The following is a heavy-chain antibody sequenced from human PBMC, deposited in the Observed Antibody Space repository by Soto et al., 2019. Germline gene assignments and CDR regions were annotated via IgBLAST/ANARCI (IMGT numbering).Heavy chain of an antibody. Sequence: SVKVSCKASGGSLGKSAINWVRQTPGQGLEWLGGFIPVYRTLNYAQKFQGRVTITADESTGTAYMTLSSLASDDTAVYYCATGVIWIGYFTVDSWGQGTRVTVSS. V-gene: IGHV1-69*13. D-gene: IGHD3-3*01. CDR2: FIPVYRTL. CDR1: GGSLGKSA. J-gene: IGHJ4*02. CDR3: ATGVIWIGYFTVDS.